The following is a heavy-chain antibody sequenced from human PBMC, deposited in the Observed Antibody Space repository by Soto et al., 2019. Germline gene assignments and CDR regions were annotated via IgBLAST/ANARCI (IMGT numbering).Heavy chain of an antibody. D-gene: IGHD3-10*01. J-gene: IGHJ4*02. CDR2: IYDSWST. CDR3: ARDIGEFDRYFDY. Sequence: QVQLQESGPGLVKPSETMSLTCNVSGASVSSKDYYWTWIRQPPGKGLEWLGYIYDSWSTKYKPALQSRVTISADTSKNQLSLRVRSVTAADTAIYYCARDIGEFDRYFDYWGQGILVTVSS. CDR1: GASVSSKDYY. V-gene: IGHV4-61*08.